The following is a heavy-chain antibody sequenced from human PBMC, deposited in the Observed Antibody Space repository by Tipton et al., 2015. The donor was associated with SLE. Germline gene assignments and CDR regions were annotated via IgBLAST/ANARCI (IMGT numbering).Heavy chain of an antibody. D-gene: IGHD2-2*01. V-gene: IGHV3-23*01. CDR1: GFTFSRYG. CDR3: ARDTIVVVPPALYGMDV. J-gene: IGHJ6*02. Sequence: SLRLSCPASGFTFSRYGMNWVRQAPGKGLEWVSTIGGSGDSTNYADSVKGRFTISRDNSKNTLDLQMNSLRAEDTAVYYRARDTIVVVPPALYGMDVWGQGTTVTVSS. CDR2: IGGSGDST.